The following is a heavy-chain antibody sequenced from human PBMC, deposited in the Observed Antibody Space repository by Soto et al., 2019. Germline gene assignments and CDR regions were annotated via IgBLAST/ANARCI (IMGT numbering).Heavy chain of an antibody. CDR2: ISAHNGNT. J-gene: IGHJ4*02. CDR3: ARGRYGDY. V-gene: IGHV1-18*01. Sequence: APVKVSCKASGYTFTIYGSNWVRQAPGQGLEWMGWISAHNGNTNYAQKLQGRVTVTRDTSTSTAYMELRSLRSDDTAVYYCARGRYGDYWGQGALVTVSS. D-gene: IGHD1-1*01. CDR1: GYTFTIYG.